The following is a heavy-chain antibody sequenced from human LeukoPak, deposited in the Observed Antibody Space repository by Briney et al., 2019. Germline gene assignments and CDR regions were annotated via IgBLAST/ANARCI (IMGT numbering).Heavy chain of an antibody. CDR3: TRWIDH. J-gene: IGHJ1*01. D-gene: IGHD2-2*03. CDR1: GFTFSTYE. V-gene: IGHV3-48*03. Sequence: QPGGSVRLSCAASGFTFSTYEMNWVRQAPGKGLEWVSYISISGTTIYYADSVKGRFTISRDNAKNSLYLQMNSLRAEDTALYYCTRWIDHWGQGTLVTVSS. CDR2: ISISGTTI.